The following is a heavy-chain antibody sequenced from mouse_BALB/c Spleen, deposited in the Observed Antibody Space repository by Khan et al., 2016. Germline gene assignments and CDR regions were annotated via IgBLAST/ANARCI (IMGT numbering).Heavy chain of an antibody. CDR2: IRNKVNGYTT. J-gene: IGHJ4*01. D-gene: IGHD2-2*01. CDR1: GFTFTDYY. CDR3: ARDMEGYDDAMDY. V-gene: IGHV7-3*02. Sequence: EVELVESGGGLVQPGGSLRLSCATSGFTFTDYYMSWVRQPPGKALEWLGFIRNKVNGYTTECSASVKGRFTISRDNSHSILYLQMNTLRAEDSATDYCARDMEGYDDAMDYWGQGTSVTVSS.